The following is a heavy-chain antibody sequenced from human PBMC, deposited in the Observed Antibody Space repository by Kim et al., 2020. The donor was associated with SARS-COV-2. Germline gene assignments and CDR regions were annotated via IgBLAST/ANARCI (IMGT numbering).Heavy chain of an antibody. V-gene: IGHV3-74*01. Sequence: TSYADCLKGRFTIERYNAKNTVYLKMNCMRAEDTALYYGTIGIPYHFDYWGQGTLVTVSS. CDR3: TIGIPYHFDY. D-gene: IGHD1-20*01. CDR2: T. J-gene: IGHJ4*02.